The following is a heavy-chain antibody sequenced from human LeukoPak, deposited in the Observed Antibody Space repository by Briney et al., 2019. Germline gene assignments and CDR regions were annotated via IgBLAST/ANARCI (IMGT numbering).Heavy chain of an antibody. CDR1: GFTFSIYG. CDR2: MSGSGGST. Sequence: GGSLRLSCAASGFTFSIYGMSWVRQAPGRGLEWVSAMSGSGGSTYYADSVKGRFTISRDNSKNTLYLQMNSLRAEDTAVYYCAKDPMSDGWYIDYFDYWGQGTLVTVSS. V-gene: IGHV3-23*01. CDR3: AKDPMSDGWYIDYFDY. J-gene: IGHJ4*02. D-gene: IGHD6-19*01.